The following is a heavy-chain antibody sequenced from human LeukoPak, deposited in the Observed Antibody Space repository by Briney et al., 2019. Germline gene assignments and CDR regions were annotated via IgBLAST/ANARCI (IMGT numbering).Heavy chain of an antibody. CDR3: ARHSLGSYCSSTSCYKRGYYYYYMDV. CDR2: IYPGDSDT. Sequence: GESLKISCKGSGYSFTSYWIGWVRQMPGKGLEWMGVIYPGDSDTRYSPSFQGQVTISADKPISTAYLQWSSLKASDTAMYYCARHSLGSYCSSTSCYKRGYYYYYMDVWGKGTTVTVSS. J-gene: IGHJ6*03. CDR1: GYSFTSYW. V-gene: IGHV5-51*01. D-gene: IGHD2-2*02.